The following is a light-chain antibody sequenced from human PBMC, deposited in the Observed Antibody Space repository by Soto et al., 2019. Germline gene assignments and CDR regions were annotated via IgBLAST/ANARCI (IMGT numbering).Light chain of an antibody. V-gene: IGLV2-18*02. CDR2: DAS. CDR1: GSDVGTYNR. Sequence: QSALTQPPSVSGSPGQSVAISCTGTGSDVGTYNRVSWYQQPPGTAPKLMIYDASDRPSGVPDRFSGSKSGNTASLTISGLQAEDEADYYCSSYTSSSTYVFGTGTKLTVL. CDR3: SSYTSSSTYV. J-gene: IGLJ1*01.